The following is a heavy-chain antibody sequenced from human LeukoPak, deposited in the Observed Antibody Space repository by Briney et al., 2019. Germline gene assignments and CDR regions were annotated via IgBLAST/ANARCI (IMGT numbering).Heavy chain of an antibody. J-gene: IGHJ3*02. CDR1: GFTFSSYA. D-gene: IGHD6-19*01. V-gene: IGHV3-30-3*01. Sequence: GGSLRLSCAASGFTFSSYAMHWVRQAPGKGLERVAVISYDGSNKYYADSVKGRFTISRDNSKNTLYLQMNSLRAEDTAVYYCARDGDGGAVAGTADDAFDIWGQGTMVTVSS. CDR2: ISYDGSNK. CDR3: ARDGDGGAVAGTADDAFDI.